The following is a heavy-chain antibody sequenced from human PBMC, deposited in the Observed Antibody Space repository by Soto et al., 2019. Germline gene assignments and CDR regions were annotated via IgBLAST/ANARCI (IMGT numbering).Heavy chain of an antibody. Sequence: SGPTLVNPTQTLTLTCTFSGFSLSTSGVGVGWIRQPPGKALEWLALIYWNDDKRYSPSLKSRLTITKDTSKNQVVLTMTNMDPVDTATYYCAHRPPNYDFWSGYEFSVDYWGQGTLVTVSS. CDR2: IYWNDDK. CDR1: GFSLSTSGVG. CDR3: AHRPPNYDFWSGYEFSVDY. D-gene: IGHD3-3*01. V-gene: IGHV2-5*01. J-gene: IGHJ4*02.